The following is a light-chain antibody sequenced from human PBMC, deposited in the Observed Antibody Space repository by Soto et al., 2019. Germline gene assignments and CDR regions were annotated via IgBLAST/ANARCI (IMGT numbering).Light chain of an antibody. J-gene: IGKJ4*01. CDR2: DVS. CDR3: QQRDSWPLA. V-gene: IGKV3-11*01. Sequence: ENVLTQSTATLSLSPGEGATLSCRASESVGSDLAWYQQKPGQPPRLLIYDVSGRATGVPARFSGSGSVTDFTLTISSLEPEDFAVYYCQQRDSWPLAFGGGTKVEIK. CDR1: ESVGSD.